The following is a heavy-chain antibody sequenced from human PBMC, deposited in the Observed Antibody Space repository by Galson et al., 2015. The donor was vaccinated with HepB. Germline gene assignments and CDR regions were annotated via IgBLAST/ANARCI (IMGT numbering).Heavy chain of an antibody. V-gene: IGHV3-23*01. CDR2: ISGSGGST. CDR1: GFTFSSYA. Sequence: SLRLSCAASGFTFSSYAMSWVRQAPGKGLEWVSAISGSGGSTYYADSVKGRFTISRDNSKNTLYLQMNSLRAEDTAVYYCAKDPGYSGSYFDYWGQGTLVTVSS. J-gene: IGHJ4*02. CDR3: AKDPGYSGSYFDY. D-gene: IGHD1-26*01.